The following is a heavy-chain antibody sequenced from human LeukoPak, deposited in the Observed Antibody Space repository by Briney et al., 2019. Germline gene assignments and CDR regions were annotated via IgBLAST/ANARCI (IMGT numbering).Heavy chain of an antibody. CDR3: AKDQTPRVVIPGYFDY. Sequence: PGGSLRLSCAASGFTFSSYAMSWVRQAPGKGREWVSAISGSGGSTYYADSVKGRFTISRDNSKNTLYLQMNSLRAEDTAVYYCAKDQTPRVVIPGYFDYWGQGTLVTVSS. CDR1: GFTFSSYA. J-gene: IGHJ4*02. CDR2: ISGSGGST. D-gene: IGHD3-3*01. V-gene: IGHV3-23*01.